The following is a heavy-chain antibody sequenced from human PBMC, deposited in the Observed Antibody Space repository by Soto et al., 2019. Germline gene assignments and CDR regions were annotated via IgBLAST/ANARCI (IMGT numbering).Heavy chain of an antibody. CDR2: ISAYNANT. J-gene: IGHJ4*02. CDR3: ARGRDYDSSGLGY. D-gene: IGHD3-22*01. Sequence: QVQLVQSEAEVKKPGASVKVSCKASGYTFTSFGIHWVRQAPGQGLEWMGWISAYNANTDYAQNLQGRVTMTTDTSTSTAYMELRSLRSDDPAVYYCARGRDYDSSGLGYWGQGTRVTVSS. CDR1: GYTFTSFG. V-gene: IGHV1-18*01.